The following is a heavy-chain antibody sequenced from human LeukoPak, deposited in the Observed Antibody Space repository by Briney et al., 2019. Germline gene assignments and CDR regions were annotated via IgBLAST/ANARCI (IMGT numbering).Heavy chain of an antibody. CDR1: VFTFSGHC. J-gene: IGHJ4*02. Sequence: GGSVRLSCTASVFTFSGHCMHWARQLPWKGRVWVSRISPTGSTTSYADSVKGRFTVSRDNAKNTLYLQVNNLRAEDTAVYYCARGPNSNWSGLDFWGQGTLLTVSS. D-gene: IGHD6-6*01. V-gene: IGHV3-74*01. CDR2: ISPTGSTT. CDR3: ARGPNSNWSGLDF.